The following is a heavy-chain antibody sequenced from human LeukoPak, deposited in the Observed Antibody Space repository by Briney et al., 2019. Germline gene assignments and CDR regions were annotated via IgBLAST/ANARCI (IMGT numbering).Heavy chain of an antibody. D-gene: IGHD3-10*01. CDR2: IRYDGSNK. CDR3: AKDHRWFGELLYYFDY. Sequence: PGGSLRLSCAASGFTFSSYGMHWVRQAPGKGLEWVAFIRYDGSNKYYADSVKGRFTISRDNSKNTLYLQMNSLRAEDTAVYYCAKDHRWFGELLYYFDYWGQGTLVTVSS. V-gene: IGHV3-30*02. CDR1: GFTFSSYG. J-gene: IGHJ4*02.